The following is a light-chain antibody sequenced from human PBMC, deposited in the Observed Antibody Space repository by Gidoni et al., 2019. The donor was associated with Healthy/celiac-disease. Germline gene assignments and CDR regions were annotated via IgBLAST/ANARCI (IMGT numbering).Light chain of an antibody. Sequence: DIQTPQPPSSVPASVGDRVTITRRASQGISSWLAWYQQKPGKAPQLLIHAASSLQSGVPSRFSGSGSGTDFTLTISSLQPEDFATYYCQQANSFPPGFTFGPGTKVDIK. J-gene: IGKJ3*01. CDR2: AAS. CDR1: QGISSW. CDR3: QQANSFPPGFT. V-gene: IGKV1-12*01.